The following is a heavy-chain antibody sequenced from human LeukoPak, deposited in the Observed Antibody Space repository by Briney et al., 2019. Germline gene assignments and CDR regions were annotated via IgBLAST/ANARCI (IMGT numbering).Heavy chain of an antibody. Sequence: SETLSLTCTVSGGSISSSSYYWSWIRQPAGKGLEWIGRIYTSGSTNYNPSLKSRVTMSVDTSKNQFSLKLSSVTAADTAVYYCARSFRLRGATAFDYWGQGTLVTVSS. CDR2: IYTSGST. J-gene: IGHJ4*02. V-gene: IGHV4-61*02. D-gene: IGHD1-26*01. CDR3: ARSFRLRGATAFDY. CDR1: GGSISSSSYY.